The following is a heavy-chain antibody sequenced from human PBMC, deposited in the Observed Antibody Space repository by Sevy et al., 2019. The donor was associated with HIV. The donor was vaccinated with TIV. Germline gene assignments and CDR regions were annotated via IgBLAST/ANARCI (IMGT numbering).Heavy chain of an antibody. CDR2: VSYDGSTK. CDR3: AKGSKATGRAFDI. CDR1: GFIFSNYG. Sequence: GGSLRLSCAASGFIFSNYGMHWVRQAPGKGLEWVAVVSYDGSTKYYTGSVRGRFSISRDNSKNTVYLQMNSLRVEDTAVNYCAKGSKATGRAFDIWGQGTMVTVSS. V-gene: IGHV3-30*18. J-gene: IGHJ3*02. D-gene: IGHD1-1*01.